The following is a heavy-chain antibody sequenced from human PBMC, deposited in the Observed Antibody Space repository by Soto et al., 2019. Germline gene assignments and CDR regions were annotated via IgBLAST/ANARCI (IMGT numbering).Heavy chain of an antibody. CDR3: AKVFMEYYDSSGPP. J-gene: IGHJ4*02. D-gene: IGHD3-22*01. V-gene: IGHV3-33*06. Sequence: GGSLRLSCAASGFTFSSYGMHWVRQAPGKGLEWVSAISDNGGNKYYADSVKGRFTISRDNSKNTLYLQMNSLRAEDTAVYYCAKVFMEYYDSSGPPWGQGTLVTVSS. CDR2: ISDNGGNK. CDR1: GFTFSSYG.